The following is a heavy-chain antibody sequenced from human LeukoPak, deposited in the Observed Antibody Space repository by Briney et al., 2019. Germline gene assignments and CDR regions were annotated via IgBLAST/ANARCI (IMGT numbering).Heavy chain of an antibody. D-gene: IGHD2-2*01. J-gene: IGHJ4*02. CDR1: GGSISSGGYS. Sequence: SETLSLTCAVSGGSISSGGYSWSWIRQPPGKGLEWIGYPYHSGSTYYNPSLKSRVTISVDRSKNQFSLKLSSVTAADTAVYYCARNLYCSSTSCSPGIFDYWGQGTLVTVSS. V-gene: IGHV4-30-2*01. CDR2: PYHSGST. CDR3: ARNLYCSSTSCSPGIFDY.